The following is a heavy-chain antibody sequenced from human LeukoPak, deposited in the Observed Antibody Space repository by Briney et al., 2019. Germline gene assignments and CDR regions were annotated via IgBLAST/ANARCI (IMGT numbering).Heavy chain of an antibody. CDR1: GFTSNNYY. V-gene: IGHV3-11*04. J-gene: IGHJ5*02. Sequence: GGSLRLSCAASGFTSNNYYMSWIRRAPGKGLEWISYISISGYSTYYADSVKGRFTISRDNAKNSLYLQMNNLRPEDTAFYYCARRYDFWSGYYGWFDPWGQGTLVTLSS. CDR2: ISISGYST. D-gene: IGHD3-3*01. CDR3: ARRYDFWSGYYGWFDP.